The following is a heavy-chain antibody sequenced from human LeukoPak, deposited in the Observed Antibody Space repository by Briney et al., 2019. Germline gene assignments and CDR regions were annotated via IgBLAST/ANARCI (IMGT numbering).Heavy chain of an antibody. Sequence: GGSLRLSCAASGFTLSDYYTSWIRQAPGKGLEWVSYISSSGSTIYYADSVKGRFTISRDNAKNSLYLQMNSLRAEDTAVYYCARMTTTGNSGWYRYQKIYYFDYWGQGTLVTVSS. V-gene: IGHV3-11*01. CDR3: ARMTTTGNSGWYRYQKIYYFDY. J-gene: IGHJ4*02. D-gene: IGHD6-19*01. CDR1: GFTLSDYY. CDR2: ISSSGSTI.